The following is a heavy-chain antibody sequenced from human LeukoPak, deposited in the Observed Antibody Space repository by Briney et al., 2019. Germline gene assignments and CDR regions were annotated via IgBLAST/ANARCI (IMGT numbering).Heavy chain of an antibody. CDR2: INPNSGGT. D-gene: IGHD5-12*01. CDR3: ARDWAYHVATNWFDP. CDR1: GYTFTGYY. J-gene: IGHJ5*02. Sequence: ASVKVSCKASGYTFTGYYMHWVRQAPGQGLEWTGWINPNSGGTNYAQKFQGRVTMTRDTSISTAYMELSRLRSDDTAVYYCARDWAYHVATNWFDPWGQGTLVTVSS. V-gene: IGHV1-2*02.